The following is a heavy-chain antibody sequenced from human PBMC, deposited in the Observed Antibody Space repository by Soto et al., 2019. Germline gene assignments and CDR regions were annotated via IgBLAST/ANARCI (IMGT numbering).Heavy chain of an antibody. CDR1: GYTFTSYD. D-gene: IGHD3-3*01. V-gene: IGHV1-8*01. J-gene: IGHJ6*02. Sequence: GASVKVSCKASGYTFTSYDINWVRQATGQGLEWMGWMNPNSGNTGYAQKFQGRVTMTRNTSISTAYMELSSLRSEDTAVYYCARETTLRFLEWLSRLGMDVWGQGTTVTVS. CDR3: ARETTLRFLEWLSRLGMDV. CDR2: MNPNSGNT.